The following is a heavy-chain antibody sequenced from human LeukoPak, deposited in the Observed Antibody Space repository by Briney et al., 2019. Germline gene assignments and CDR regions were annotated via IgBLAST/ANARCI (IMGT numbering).Heavy chain of an antibody. D-gene: IGHD3-10*01. V-gene: IGHV3-21*01. CDR1: GFTFSSYS. CDR2: ISSSSSYI. Sequence: PGGSLRLSCAASGFTFSSYSMNWVRQAPGKGLEWVSSISSSSSYIYYADSVKGRFTISRDNAKNSLYLQMNSLRAEDTAVYHCARSRNYYGSGSYYPYYFDYWGQGTLITVSS. J-gene: IGHJ4*02. CDR3: ARSRNYYGSGSYYPYYFDY.